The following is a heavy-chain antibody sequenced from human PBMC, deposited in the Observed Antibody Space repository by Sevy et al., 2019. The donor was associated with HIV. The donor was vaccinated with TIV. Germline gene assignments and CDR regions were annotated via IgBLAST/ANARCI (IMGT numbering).Heavy chain of an antibody. CDR2: ISYDGSNK. CDR3: ARGGESSGYYRNDAFDI. CDR1: GFTFSSYA. Sequence: GGSLRLSCAASGFTFSSYAMHWVRQAPGKGLEWVAVISYDGSNKYYADSVKGRFTISRDNSKNTLYLQMNSLRAEDTAVYYCARGGESSGYYRNDAFDIWGQGTMVTVSS. D-gene: IGHD3-22*01. J-gene: IGHJ3*02. V-gene: IGHV3-30*04.